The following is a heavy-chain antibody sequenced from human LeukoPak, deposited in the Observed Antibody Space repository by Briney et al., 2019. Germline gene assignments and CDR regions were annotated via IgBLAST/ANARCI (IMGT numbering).Heavy chain of an antibody. J-gene: IGHJ4*02. CDR2: IYSGGST. CDR1: GLTVSSNY. D-gene: IGHD5-24*01. CDR3: ARAGGDGYNYADY. V-gene: IGHV3-53*01. Sequence: GGSLRLSCAASGLTVSSNYMSWVRQAPGKGLEWVSVIYSGGSTYYADSVKGRFTISRDNSKNTLYLQMNSLRAEDTAVYYCARAGGDGYNYADYWGQGTLVTVSS.